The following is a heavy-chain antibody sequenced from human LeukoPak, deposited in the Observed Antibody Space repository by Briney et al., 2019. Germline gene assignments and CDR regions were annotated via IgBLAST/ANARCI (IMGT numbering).Heavy chain of an antibody. Sequence: SGPALVKPTQTLTLTCTFSGFSLSTPEMCVTWIRQPPGKALEWLARIDWDDDKFYSPSLRTRLTISKDTPKNQVDLRMTNMDPVDTGTYYCARMTPDSPSFDYWGQGALITVSS. CDR2: IDWDDDK. D-gene: IGHD2-15*01. CDR1: GFSLSTPEMC. CDR3: ARMTPDSPSFDY. V-gene: IGHV2-70*17. J-gene: IGHJ4*02.